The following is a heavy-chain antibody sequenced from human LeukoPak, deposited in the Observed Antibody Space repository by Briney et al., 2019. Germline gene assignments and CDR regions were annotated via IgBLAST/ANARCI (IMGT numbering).Heavy chain of an antibody. D-gene: IGHD3-3*01. CDR1: GFTFSSYA. V-gene: IGHV3-23*01. CDR2: ISGSGGST. J-gene: IGHJ4*02. Sequence: GGPLRLSCAASGFTFSSYAMSWVRQAPGKGLEWVSAISGSGGSTYYADSVKGRFTISRDNSKNTLYLQMNSLRAEDTAVYYCAAGPDFWSGYYDFDYWGQGTLVTVSS. CDR3: AAGPDFWSGYYDFDY.